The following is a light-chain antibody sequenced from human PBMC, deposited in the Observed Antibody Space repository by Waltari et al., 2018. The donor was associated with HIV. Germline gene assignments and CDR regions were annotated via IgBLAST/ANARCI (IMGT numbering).Light chain of an antibody. CDR2: GNS. CDR1: SSNIGAGYD. CDR3: QSYDSSLSRRV. Sequence: QSVLTQPPSVSGAPGPRVTISCTGSSSNIGAGYDVHWYQQLPGTAPKLLIYGNSNRPSGVPDRFSGSKSGTSASLAITGLQAEDEADYYCQSYDSSLSRRVFGTGTKVTVL. J-gene: IGLJ1*01. V-gene: IGLV1-40*01.